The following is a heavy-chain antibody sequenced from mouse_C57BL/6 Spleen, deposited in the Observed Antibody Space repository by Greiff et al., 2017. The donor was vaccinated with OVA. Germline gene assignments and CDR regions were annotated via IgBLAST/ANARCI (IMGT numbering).Heavy chain of an antibody. V-gene: IGHV3-6*01. Sequence: EVQLQQSGPGLVKPSQSLSLTCSVTGYSITSGYYWNWIRQFPGNKLEWMGYISYDGSNNYNPSLKNRISITRDTSKNQFFLKLNSVTTEDTATYYCARARDWDGWYFDVWGTGTTVTVSS. CDR3: ARARDWDGWYFDV. J-gene: IGHJ1*03. CDR2: ISYDGSN. D-gene: IGHD4-1*01. CDR1: GYSITSGYY.